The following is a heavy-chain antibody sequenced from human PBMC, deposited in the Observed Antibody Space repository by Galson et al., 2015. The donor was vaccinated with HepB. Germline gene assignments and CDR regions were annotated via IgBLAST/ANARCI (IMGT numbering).Heavy chain of an antibody. D-gene: IGHD2-21*01. CDR3: ARHRPESYYYYMDV. CDR2: INPNSGGT. V-gene: IGHV1-2*02. Sequence: SVKVSCKASGYTFTGYYMHWVRQAPGQGLEWMGWINPNSGGTNYAQKFQGRVTMTRDTSISTAYMELSRLRSDGTAVYYCARHRPESYYYYMDVWGKGTTVTGSS. CDR1: GYTFTGYY. J-gene: IGHJ6*03.